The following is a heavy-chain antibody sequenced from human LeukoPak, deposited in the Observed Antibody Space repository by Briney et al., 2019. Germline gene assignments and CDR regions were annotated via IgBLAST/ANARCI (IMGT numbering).Heavy chain of an antibody. D-gene: IGHD4-17*01. V-gene: IGHV1-69*04. CDR2: IIPILGIA. Sequence: ASVKVSCKASGGTFSSYAISWVRQAPGQGLEWMGRIIPILGIANYAQKFQGRVTITADKSTSTAYMELRSLRSDDTAVYYCARLYYGDYVLVYWGQGTLVTVSS. CDR1: GGTFSSYA. CDR3: ARLYYGDYVLVY. J-gene: IGHJ4*02.